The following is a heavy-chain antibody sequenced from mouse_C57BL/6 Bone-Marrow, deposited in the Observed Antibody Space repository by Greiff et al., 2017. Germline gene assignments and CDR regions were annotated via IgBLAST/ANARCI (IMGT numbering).Heavy chain of an antibody. CDR1: GFNIKDYY. CDR2: IDPEDGDT. D-gene: IGHD3-1*01. J-gene: IGHJ4*01. Sequence: EVKLMESGAELVRPGASVKLSCTASGFNIKDYYMHWVKQRPEQGLEWIGRIDPEDGDTEYAPKFQGKATMTADTSSNTAYLQLSSLTSEDTAVYYCTKVGYGYYYAMDYWGQGTSVTVSS. V-gene: IGHV14-1*01. CDR3: TKVGYGYYYAMDY.